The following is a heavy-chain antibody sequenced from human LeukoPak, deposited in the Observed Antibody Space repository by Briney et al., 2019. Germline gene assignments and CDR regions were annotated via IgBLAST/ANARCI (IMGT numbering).Heavy chain of an antibody. CDR1: GYTFTGYY. J-gene: IGHJ6*03. Sequence: ASVKVSCKASGYTFTGYYMHWVRQAPGQGLEWMGIINPSGGSTSYAQKFQGRVTMTRDTSTSTVYMELSSLRSEDTAVYYCARVAAYYDSSAYMDVWGKGTTVTISS. CDR3: ARVAAYYDSSAYMDV. CDR2: INPSGGST. D-gene: IGHD3-22*01. V-gene: IGHV1-46*01.